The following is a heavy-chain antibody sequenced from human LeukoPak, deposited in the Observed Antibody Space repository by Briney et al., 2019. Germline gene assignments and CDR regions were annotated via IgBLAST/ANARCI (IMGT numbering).Heavy chain of an antibody. Sequence: PSETLSLTCTVSGGSISSGGYYWSWIRQHPGKGLEWIGYIYYSGSTYYNPSLKSRVTMSIDTSKNHFSLKLTSVTAADTATYYCARETSLAGFASGLGFNYWGQGILVTVSS. CDR3: ARETSLAGFASGLGFNY. J-gene: IGHJ4*02. CDR1: GGSISSGGYY. CDR2: IYYSGST. D-gene: IGHD6-19*01. V-gene: IGHV4-61*03.